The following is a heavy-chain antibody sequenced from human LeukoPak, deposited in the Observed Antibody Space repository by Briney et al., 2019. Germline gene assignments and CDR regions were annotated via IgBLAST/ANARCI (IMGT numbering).Heavy chain of an antibody. V-gene: IGHV4-39*01. D-gene: IGHD5-18*01. CDR1: GGSISSSSYY. CDR3: ASTPRGYSYGYFYWFDP. J-gene: IGHJ5*02. CDR2: IYYSGST. Sequence: PSETLSLTCTVSGGSISSSSYYWGWIRQPPGKGLEWIGSIYYSGSTYYNPSLKSRVTISVDTSKNQFSLKLSSVTAADTAVYYCASTPRGYSYGYFYWFDPWGQGTLVTASS.